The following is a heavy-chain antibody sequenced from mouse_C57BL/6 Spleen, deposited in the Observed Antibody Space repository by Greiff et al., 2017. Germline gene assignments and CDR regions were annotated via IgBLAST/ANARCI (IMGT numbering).Heavy chain of an antibody. Sequence: QVQLQQPGAELVKPGASVKVSCKASGYTFTSYWMHWVKQRPGQGLEWIGRIHPSDSDTNYNQKFKGKATLTVDKSSSTAYMQLSSLTSEDSAVYYCEIMIDDGCRWFAYWGQGTLVTVSA. D-gene: IGHD2-3*01. J-gene: IGHJ3*01. V-gene: IGHV1-74*01. CDR3: EIMIDDGCRWFAY. CDR1: GYTFTSYW. CDR2: IHPSDSDT.